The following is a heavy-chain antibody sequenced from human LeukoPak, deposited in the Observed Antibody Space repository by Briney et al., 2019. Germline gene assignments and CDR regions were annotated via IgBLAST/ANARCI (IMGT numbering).Heavy chain of an antibody. CDR1: GFTFSTYA. CDR3: ARDRYYSTGTFFDY. CDR2: ISSDGKSK. J-gene: IGHJ4*02. D-gene: IGHD2-21*01. Sequence: PGGSLRLSCAASGFTFSTYAMHWVRQAPGKGLEWVAVISSDGKSKYYVDSVKGRFTISRDNSESTLFLQMNSLRAEDTAVYYCARDRYYSTGTFFDYWGQGPLVTVSP. V-gene: IGHV3-30*04.